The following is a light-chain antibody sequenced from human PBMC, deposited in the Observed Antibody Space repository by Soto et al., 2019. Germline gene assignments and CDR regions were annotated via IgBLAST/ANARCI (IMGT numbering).Light chain of an antibody. CDR2: SYN. Sequence: QPVLTQPPSASGTPGQRVTISCSGSISNIGSNTVSWFQQLPVAAPKLLIHSYNQRPSGVPDRFSGSKSGTSASLAISGLQSEDEADYFCAAWDNSLNAVVFGGGTKL. V-gene: IGLV1-44*01. CDR3: AAWDNSLNAVV. J-gene: IGLJ2*01. CDR1: ISNIGSNT.